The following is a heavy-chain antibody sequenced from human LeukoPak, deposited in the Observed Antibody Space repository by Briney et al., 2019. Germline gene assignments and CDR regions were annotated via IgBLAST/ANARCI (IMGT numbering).Heavy chain of an antibody. CDR3: ASTALDSSGYYSTDAFDI. J-gene: IGHJ3*02. Sequence: SVKVSCKASGGTFSSYAISWVRQAPGQGLEWMGGIIPIFGTANYAQKFQGRVTITTDESTSTAYMELSSLRPEDTAVYYCASTALDSSGYYSTDAFDIWGQGTMVTVSS. V-gene: IGHV1-69*05. CDR1: GGTFSSYA. D-gene: IGHD3-22*01. CDR2: IIPIFGTA.